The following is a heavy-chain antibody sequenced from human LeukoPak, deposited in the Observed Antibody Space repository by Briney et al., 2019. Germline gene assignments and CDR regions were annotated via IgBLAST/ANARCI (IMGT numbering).Heavy chain of an antibody. CDR2: IYHSGST. Sequence: SETLSLTCTVSGYSISSGYYWGWIRQPPGKGLEWIGSIYHSGSTYYNPSLKSRVTISVDTSKNQFSLKLSSVTAADTAVYYCARDLQYYYGSGTKAFDIWGQGTMVTVSS. CDR1: GYSISSGYY. D-gene: IGHD3-10*01. CDR3: ARDLQYYYGSGTKAFDI. J-gene: IGHJ3*02. V-gene: IGHV4-38-2*02.